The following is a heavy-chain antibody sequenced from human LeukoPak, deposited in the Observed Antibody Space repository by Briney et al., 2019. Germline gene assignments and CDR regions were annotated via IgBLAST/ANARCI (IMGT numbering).Heavy chain of an antibody. V-gene: IGHV4-4*07. CDR2: IYTTGST. CDR1: GVSISSYY. D-gene: IGHD3-3*01. J-gene: IGHJ3*02. CDR3: ARVLSDRFAIFGVVIDTFDI. Sequence: PSETLSLTCTVSGVSISSYYWSWIRQPAGKGLEWIGRIYTTGSTNYNPSLKSRVTMSVDTSKNQFSLKLSSVTAADTAVYYCARVLSDRFAIFGVVIDTFDIWGQGTMVTVSS.